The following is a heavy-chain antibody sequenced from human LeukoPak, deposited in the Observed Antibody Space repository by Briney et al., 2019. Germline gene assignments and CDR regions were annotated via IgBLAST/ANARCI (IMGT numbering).Heavy chain of an antibody. D-gene: IGHD3-10*01. CDR2: ISAYNGNT. V-gene: IGHV1-18*01. Sequence: ASVKVSCKPSGYSFTNFGFSWVRQAPGQGLEWMGWISAYNGNTNYTQNLQARVTMTTDTSTSTAYMELRSLRFDDTAVYYCARHKSVSYDAFDLWGRGTMVTVSS. CDR1: GYSFTNFG. CDR3: ARHKSVSYDAFDL. J-gene: IGHJ3*01.